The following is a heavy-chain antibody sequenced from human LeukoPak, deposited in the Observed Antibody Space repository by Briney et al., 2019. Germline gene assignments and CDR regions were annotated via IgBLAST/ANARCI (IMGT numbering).Heavy chain of an antibody. V-gene: IGHV3-23*01. CDR3: TKDLPDYGDYIEGY. Sequence: GGSLRLSCAASGFTLRSFAMSRVRQAPGKGLEWVSTISGSGGSTNYADSVKGRFTFSRDNSKNTLSLQMNSLRVEDTAVYYCTKDLPDYGDYIEGYWGQGTLVTVSS. CDR2: ISGSGGST. CDR1: GFTLRSFA. J-gene: IGHJ4*02. D-gene: IGHD4-17*01.